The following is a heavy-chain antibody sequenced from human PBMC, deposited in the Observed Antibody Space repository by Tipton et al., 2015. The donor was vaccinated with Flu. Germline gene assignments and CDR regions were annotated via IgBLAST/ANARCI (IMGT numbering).Heavy chain of an antibody. CDR2: IRSKAYGGTT. CDR1: GFTFGDYA. Sequence: SLRLSCTASGFTFGDYAMGWVRQAPGKGLEWVGFIRSKAYGGTTEYAASVKGRFTISRDDSKSIAYLQMNSLKTEDTAVYYCTRVGIQLWHYYGMDVWGQGTTVTVSS. D-gene: IGHD5-18*01. V-gene: IGHV3-49*04. J-gene: IGHJ6*02. CDR3: TRVGIQLWHYYGMDV.